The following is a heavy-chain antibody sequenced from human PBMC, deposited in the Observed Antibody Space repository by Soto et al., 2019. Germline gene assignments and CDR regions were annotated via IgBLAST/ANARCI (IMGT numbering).Heavy chain of an antibody. V-gene: IGHV4-31*03. Sequence: QVQLQESGPGLVKPSQTLSLTCTVSGGSISSGGYYWSWIRQHPGKGLEWIGYIYYSGSTYYNPSLKRRVTISVDTSKNQFSLKLSSVTAADTAVYYCASWGVWSGYYTGGTFDYWGQGTLVTVSS. J-gene: IGHJ4*02. D-gene: IGHD3-3*01. CDR1: GGSISSGGYY. CDR2: IYYSGST. CDR3: ASWGVWSGYYTGGTFDY.